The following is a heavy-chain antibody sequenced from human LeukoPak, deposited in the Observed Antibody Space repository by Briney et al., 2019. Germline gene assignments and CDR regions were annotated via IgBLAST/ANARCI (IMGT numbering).Heavy chain of an antibody. J-gene: IGHJ4*02. CDR3: ARAVTRVDY. CDR2: ISSTSSFT. CDR1: GFTFSDYY. D-gene: IGHD4-17*01. V-gene: IGHV3-11*06. Sequence: GGSLRLSCAASGFTFSDYYMSWIRQAPGKGLEWVSYISSTSSFTNCADSVKGRFTVSRDNAKNSLYLQMDSLRAEDTAIYYCARAVTRVDYWGQGTLVTVSS.